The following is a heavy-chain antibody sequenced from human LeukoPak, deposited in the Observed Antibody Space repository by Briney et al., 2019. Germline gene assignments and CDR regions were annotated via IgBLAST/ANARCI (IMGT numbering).Heavy chain of an antibody. CDR2: IRSKANSYVT. V-gene: IGHV3-73*01. CDR3: TRHSDKYCSGAGCYVYNFYGMDV. Sequence: GGSLRLSCAASGLSFSGSAMHWVRQASGRGLEWLGRIRSKANSYVTAYAASVNGRFIISRDDSRNTAYLQMNSLQTEDTAVYYCTRHSDKYCSGAGCYVYNFYGMDVWGQGTTVTGSS. CDR1: GLSFSGSA. D-gene: IGHD2-15*01. J-gene: IGHJ6*02.